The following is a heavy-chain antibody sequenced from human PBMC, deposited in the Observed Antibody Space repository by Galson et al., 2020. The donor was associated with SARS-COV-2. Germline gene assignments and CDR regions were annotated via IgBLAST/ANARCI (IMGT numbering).Heavy chain of an antibody. D-gene: IGHD2-15*01. CDR2: IRFDGNNK. Sequence: QLGESLKISCAAAGFTFTSYGMQWVRQAPGKGLEWVAFIRFDGNNKYYADSVKGRFTISRDTSTKTVYLQMNSLRAEDTAVYFCAKDRYDATDRGSCYHSWGQGSLVTVSS. CDR3: AKDRYDATDRGSCYHS. V-gene: IGHV3-30*02. CDR1: GFTFTSYG. J-gene: IGHJ4*02.